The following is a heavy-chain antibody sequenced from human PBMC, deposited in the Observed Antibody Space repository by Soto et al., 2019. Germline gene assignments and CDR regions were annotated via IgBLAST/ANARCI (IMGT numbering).Heavy chain of an antibody. CDR3: ARGYDTALAPTF. V-gene: IGHV4-34*01. J-gene: IGHJ4*02. Sequence: SETLSLTCAVYGGSFSSYHWSWIRQTPGKGLEWIGEINHLTTTNYNPSLKSRVIISLDTPKNQFSLKLSSVTAANTAVYYCARGYDTALAPTFWGQGILVTVSS. CDR1: GGSFSSYH. CDR2: INHLTTT. D-gene: IGHD5-18*01.